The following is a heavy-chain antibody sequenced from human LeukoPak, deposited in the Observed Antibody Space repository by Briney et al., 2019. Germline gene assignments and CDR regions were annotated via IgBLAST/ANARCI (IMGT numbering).Heavy chain of an antibody. D-gene: IGHD1-7*01. CDR2: ISGSGGST. J-gene: IGHJ4*02. V-gene: IGHV3-23*01. CDR3: AKSDNWNYGNYFDY. CDR1: GFTLSSYT. Sequence: PGGSLRLSCAASGFTLSSYTMSWVCPAPGKGLEWVSAISGSGGSTYYADSVKGRFTISRDNSKNTLYLQMNSLRAEDAAVYYCAKSDNWNYGNYFDYWGQGTLVTVSS.